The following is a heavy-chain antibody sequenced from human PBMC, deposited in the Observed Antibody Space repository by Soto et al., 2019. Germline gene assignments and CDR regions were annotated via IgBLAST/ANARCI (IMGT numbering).Heavy chain of an antibody. CDR1: GDSISSGDYY. CDR3: ARDYYSGGRCCRGFDQ. V-gene: IGHV4-30-4*01. J-gene: IGHJ4*02. D-gene: IGHD2-15*01. CDR2: IQYSGST. Sequence: QVQLQESGPRLVKPSQTLSLTCTVSGDSISSGDYYWSWIRQPPGKGLEWIGYIQYSGSTYHNPSLRSRVIISVDTSKNRFSLKLSFVTAADTAVYYCARDYYSGGRCCRGFDQWGQGTLVTVTS.